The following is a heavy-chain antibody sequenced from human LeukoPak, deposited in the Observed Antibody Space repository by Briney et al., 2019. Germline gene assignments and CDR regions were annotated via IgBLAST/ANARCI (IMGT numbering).Heavy chain of an antibody. CDR3: ARKYCSSTSCYFDY. CDR1: GGSISSSSYY. V-gene: IGHV4-39*07. D-gene: IGHD2-2*01. CDR2: IYHSGST. Sequence: PSETLSLTCTVSGGSISSSSYYWCWIRQPPGKGLEWIGSIYHSGSTYYSPSLKSRVTISVDTSKNQFSLKLSSVTAADTAVYYCARKYCSSTSCYFDYWGQGTLVTVSS. J-gene: IGHJ4*02.